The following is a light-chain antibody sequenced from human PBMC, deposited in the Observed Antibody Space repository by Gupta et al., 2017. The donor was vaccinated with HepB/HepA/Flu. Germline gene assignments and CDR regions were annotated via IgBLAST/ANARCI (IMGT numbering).Light chain of an antibody. CDR1: QSISGW. V-gene: IGKV1-5*03. J-gene: IGKJ2*04. Sequence: DIQMTQSPSTLSASVGDRVTIPRRASQSISGWLAWYQQKPGKAPKLLIYKASSLESGVPSRFSGSGSGSEFTLTISSLQPDDFATYYCQQYKSHLCSFGQETKLEIK. CDR2: KAS. CDR3: QQYKSHLCS.